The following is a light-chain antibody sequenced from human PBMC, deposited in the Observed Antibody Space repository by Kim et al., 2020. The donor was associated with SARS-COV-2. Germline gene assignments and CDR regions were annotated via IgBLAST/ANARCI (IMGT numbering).Light chain of an antibody. CDR1: NSDLVAYNS. CDR3: GSFSVTGSLVV. Sequence: QSNTISCTGTNSDLVAYNSVSWYQQHPGKVPKLVIFDVTNRPSGISSRFSGSKSGNTASLTISGLQTEDEADYFCGSFSVTGSLVVFGGGTKVTVL. CDR2: DVT. J-gene: IGLJ2*01. V-gene: IGLV2-14*03.